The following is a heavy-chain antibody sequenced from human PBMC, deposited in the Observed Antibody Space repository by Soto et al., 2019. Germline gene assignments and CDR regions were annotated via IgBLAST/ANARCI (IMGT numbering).Heavy chain of an antibody. CDR3: ARRSDYFDP. D-gene: IGHD4-17*01. CDR2: VFYTGTA. J-gene: IGHJ5*02. CDR1: GGSMTDYC. V-gene: IGHV4-59*01. Sequence: ASETRSLTLVVSGGSMTDYCWSCIRQAPGKGLEWIVFVFYTGTANYNPSLNIRVTLSVDTSKNEFSLTLTSVTAADTAVYYCARRSDYFDPWAQGTLVPVSS.